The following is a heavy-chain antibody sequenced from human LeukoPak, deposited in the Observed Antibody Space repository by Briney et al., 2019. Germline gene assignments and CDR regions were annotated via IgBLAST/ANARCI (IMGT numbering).Heavy chain of an antibody. CDR2: IRDDGSNK. CDR3: AKVLYGDYYFDY. V-gene: IGHV3-30*02. D-gene: IGHD4-17*01. CDR1: GFTFSSYG. J-gene: IGHJ4*02. Sequence: PGGSLRLSCAASGFTFSSYGMHWVRQAPGKGLEWVAFIRDDGSNKYYADSVKGRFTISRDSSKNTLYLQMTSLRAEDTAVYYCAKVLYGDYYFDYWGQGTLVTVSS.